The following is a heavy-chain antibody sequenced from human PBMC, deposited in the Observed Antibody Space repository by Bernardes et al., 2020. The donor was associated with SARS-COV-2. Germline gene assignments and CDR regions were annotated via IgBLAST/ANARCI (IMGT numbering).Heavy chain of an antibody. CDR2: ISGSGGNT. D-gene: IGHD3-3*01. CDR1: GFAFFSYA. Sequence: GGSLRLSCAASGFAFFSYAMTWVRQAPGKGLEWVSGISGSGGNTFYADSVKGRFTISRDNSKNTLYLQMDSLRGDDTAIYYCAKDRSPTRHVGSLWSGYESPNYYCAMDVWGQGATVTVSS. V-gene: IGHV3-23*01. CDR3: AKDRSPTRHVGSLWSGYESPNYYCAMDV. J-gene: IGHJ6*02.